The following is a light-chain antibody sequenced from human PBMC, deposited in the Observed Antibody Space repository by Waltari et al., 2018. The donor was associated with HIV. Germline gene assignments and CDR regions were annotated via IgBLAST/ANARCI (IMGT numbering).Light chain of an antibody. CDR3: MQSLERNT. CDR1: RSLLHRNEANY. CDR2: LGS. V-gene: IGKV2-28*01. Sequence: DLVMTQSPLSLPVTPGEPASTPRRSSRSLLHRNEANYLDWYLQKPGQSPQLLIYLGSTRASGVPDRFSGSVSGTYFTLKISRVEAEDVGVYYCMQSLERNTFGQGTKLEIK. J-gene: IGKJ2*01.